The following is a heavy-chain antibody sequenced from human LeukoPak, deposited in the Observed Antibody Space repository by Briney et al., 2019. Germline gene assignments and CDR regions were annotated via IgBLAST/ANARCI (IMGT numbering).Heavy chain of an antibody. CDR3: ARDEAAAGRFDY. V-gene: IGHV1-18*01. Sequence: ASVKVSCKASGYTFTSYGISWVRQAPGQGLERMGWISAYNGNTNYAQKLQGRVTMTTDTSTSTAYMELRSLRSDDTAVYYCARDEAAAGRFDYWGRGTLVTVSS. J-gene: IGHJ4*02. D-gene: IGHD6-13*01. CDR1: GYTFTSYG. CDR2: ISAYNGNT.